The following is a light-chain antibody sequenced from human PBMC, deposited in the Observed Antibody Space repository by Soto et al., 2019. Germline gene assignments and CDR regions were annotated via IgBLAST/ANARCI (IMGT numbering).Light chain of an antibody. J-gene: IGLJ1*01. CDR1: SSDVGGYNY. Sequence: QSFLTHPPSASGSPGQSVTISCTGTSSDVGGYNYVSWYQQHPGRAPKLMIYEVSKRPSGVPDRFSGSKSGNTASLTVSGLQAEDEADYYCSSYAGSNNLGVFGTGTRSPS. V-gene: IGLV2-8*01. CDR3: SSYAGSNNLGV. CDR2: EVS.